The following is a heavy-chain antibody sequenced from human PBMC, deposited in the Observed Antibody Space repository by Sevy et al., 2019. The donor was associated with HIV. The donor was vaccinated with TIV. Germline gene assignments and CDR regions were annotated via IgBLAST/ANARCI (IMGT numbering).Heavy chain of an antibody. J-gene: IGHJ3*02. V-gene: IGHV3-21*01. CDR2: ISGISNYI. CDR3: ARNNCSITNCYMGDVFDI. Sequence: GGSLRLSCAASGLTVSDNFMSWVRQAPGKGLEWVSSISGISNYIYYADSMKGRFTVSRDNARNSLYLQMNSLRAEDTAVYYCARNNCSITNCYMGDVFDIWGQGTMVTVSS. CDR1: GLTVSDNF. D-gene: IGHD2-2*02.